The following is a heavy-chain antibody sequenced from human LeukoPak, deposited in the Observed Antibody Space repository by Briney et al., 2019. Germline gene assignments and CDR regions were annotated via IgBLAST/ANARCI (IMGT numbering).Heavy chain of an antibody. Sequence: AETLSLTCTVSGGSVNNYYWSRVRQPAGKGLEWIGRIYASGTTRYNPSLQSRVTMSVDMSKNQFSLKLTSVTAADTAVYFCARGLAAAYDYNWHDPWGQGILVTVSS. J-gene: IGHJ5*02. V-gene: IGHV4-4*07. CDR1: GGSVNNYY. CDR3: ARGLAAAYDYNWHDP. D-gene: IGHD5-12*01. CDR2: IYASGTT.